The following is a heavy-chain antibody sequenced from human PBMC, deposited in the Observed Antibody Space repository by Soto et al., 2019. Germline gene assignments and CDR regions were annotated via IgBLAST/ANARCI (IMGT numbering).Heavy chain of an antibody. V-gene: IGHV3-64D*08. D-gene: IGHD3-22*01. Sequence: GGSLRLSCSASGFTFSSYAMHWVRQAPGKGLEYVSAISSNGGSTYYADSVKGRFTISRDNSKNTLYLQMSSLRAEDTAVYYSVKVPITYYYDSSGLDRLHYWGQGTLVTVSS. CDR2: ISSNGGST. CDR1: GFTFSSYA. J-gene: IGHJ4*02. CDR3: VKVPITYYYDSSGLDRLHY.